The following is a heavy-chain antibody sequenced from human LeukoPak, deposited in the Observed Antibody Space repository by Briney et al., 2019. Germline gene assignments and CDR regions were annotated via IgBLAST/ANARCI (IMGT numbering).Heavy chain of an antibody. CDR1: SGSINSFY. V-gene: IGHV4-4*07. D-gene: IGHD2-2*03. CDR2: PYTSGST. J-gene: IGHJ3*02. Sequence: SETLSLTCTVSSGSINSFYWRWMRNPAGQEREWIRRPYTSGSTNYNHSLESRVTMSEDTSKNQFSLKLSSVTATDTAVYYCAREGITTTMDIVVVPAASPIRLGAFDIWGQGTMVTVSS. CDR3: AREGITTTMDIVVVPAASPIRLGAFDI.